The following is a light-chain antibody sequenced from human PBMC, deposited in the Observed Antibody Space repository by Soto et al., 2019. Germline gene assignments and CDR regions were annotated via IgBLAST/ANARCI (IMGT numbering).Light chain of an antibody. CDR2: DVS. J-gene: IGLJ2*01. CDR1: SSDVGGYNY. V-gene: IGLV2-14*01. CDR3: SSYTSSSTPVV. Sequence: QSALTQPASVSGSPGQSITISCTGTSSDVGGYNYVSWYQQHPGKAPKLIIFDVSNRPSGVSSRFSGSKSGNTASLTISGLQAEDEADYYCSSYTSSSTPVVFGGGTKLTV.